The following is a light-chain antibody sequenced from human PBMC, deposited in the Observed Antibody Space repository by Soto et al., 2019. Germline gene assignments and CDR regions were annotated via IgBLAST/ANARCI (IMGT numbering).Light chain of an antibody. CDR2: SNS. Sequence: QSVLTQPPSASGTPGQRVTISCSGSNSNIGSNTVNWYQHLPGTAPKLLVYSNSQRPSGVPDRFSGSKSVTSASLVISGLQSEDEADYFCATWDDSLDGVLFGGGTKLTVL. V-gene: IGLV1-44*01. CDR1: NSNIGSNT. CDR3: ATWDDSLDGVL. J-gene: IGLJ3*02.